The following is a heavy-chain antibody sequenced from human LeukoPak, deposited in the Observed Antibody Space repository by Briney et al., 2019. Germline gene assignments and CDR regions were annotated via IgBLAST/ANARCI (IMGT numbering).Heavy chain of an antibody. V-gene: IGHV1-18*04. Sequence: AASVKVSCKASGYTFTGYYMHWVRQAPGQGLEWMGWISAYNGNTNYAQKLQGRVTMTTDTSTSTAYMELRSLRSDDTAVYYCARVRITMVRGDFDYWGQGTLVTVSS. J-gene: IGHJ4*02. D-gene: IGHD3-10*01. CDR3: ARVRITMVRGDFDY. CDR2: ISAYNGNT. CDR1: GYTFTGYY.